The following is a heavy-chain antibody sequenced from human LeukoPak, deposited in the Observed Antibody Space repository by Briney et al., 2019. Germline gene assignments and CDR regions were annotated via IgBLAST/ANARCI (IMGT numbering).Heavy chain of an antibody. CDR3: ARDSRISWFFL. CDR2: IYYSGST. V-gene: IGHV4-39*07. D-gene: IGHD6-13*01. Sequence: SETLSLTCTVSGGSISSSSYYWGWIRQPPGKGLEWIGSIYYSGSTYYNPSLKSRVTISVDTSKNQFSLTLSSVTAADTAVYYCARDSRISWFFLWGQGTLVTVSS. J-gene: IGHJ4*02. CDR1: GGSISSSSYY.